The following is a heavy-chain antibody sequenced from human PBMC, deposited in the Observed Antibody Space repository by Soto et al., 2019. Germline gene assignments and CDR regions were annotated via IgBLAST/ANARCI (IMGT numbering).Heavy chain of an antibody. D-gene: IGHD1-1*01. J-gene: IGHJ4*02. V-gene: IGHV1-69*01. CDR1: GGTFSNYA. CDR3: AIGTRNIWTCDF. CDR2: IIPLTETP. Sequence: QVQVVQSGAEVKKPGSSVKVSCKASGGTFSNYAISWVRQAPGHGLEWVGGIIPLTETPVYAQTVQGRLTITADEITRASYMELSSLRSDDTAVYYCAIGTRNIWTCDFWGQGTLVTVSS.